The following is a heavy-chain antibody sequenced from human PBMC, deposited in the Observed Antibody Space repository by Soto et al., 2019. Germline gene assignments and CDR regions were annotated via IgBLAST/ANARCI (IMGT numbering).Heavy chain of an antibody. V-gene: IGHV3-48*01. CDR1: GFTFSSYS. CDR2: ISSSSSTI. J-gene: IGHJ3*02. Sequence: GGSLRLSCAASGFTFSSYSMNWVRQAPGKGLEWVSYISSSSSTIYYADSVKGRFTISRDNAKNSLYLQMNSLRAEDTAVYYCAKDMGPLFGQYQLLYAAFDIWGQGTMVTVSS. CDR3: AKDMGPLFGQYQLLYAAFDI. D-gene: IGHD2-2*02.